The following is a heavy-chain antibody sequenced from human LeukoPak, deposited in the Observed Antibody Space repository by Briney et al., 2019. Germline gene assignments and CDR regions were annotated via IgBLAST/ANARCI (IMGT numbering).Heavy chain of an antibody. D-gene: IGHD2-2*01. Sequence: GGSLRLSCAASGFTFSSYGMHWVRQAPGKGLEWVAFIRYDGSNKYYADSVKGRFTISRDNSKNTLYLQMNSLRAEDTAVYYCAKDLRPSRPLTAFDIWGQGTMVTVSS. CDR1: GFTFSSYG. J-gene: IGHJ3*02. V-gene: IGHV3-30*02. CDR2: IRYDGSNK. CDR3: AKDLRPSRPLTAFDI.